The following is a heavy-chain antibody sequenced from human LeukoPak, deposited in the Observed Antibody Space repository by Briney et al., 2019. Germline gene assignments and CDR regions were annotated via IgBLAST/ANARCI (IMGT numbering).Heavy chain of an antibody. CDR2: TYYRSKWYS. CDR3: VRGAHDMGNC. CDR1: GDSVSSNSGA. V-gene: IGHV6-1*01. J-gene: IGHJ4*02. D-gene: IGHD4-23*01. Sequence: SQTLSLTCAISGDSVSSNSGAWNWIRQSPSRGLEWLGRTYYRSKWYSDYAMSVKSRITINPDTSKNQFSLQLNSVTPEDTAVYYCVRGAHDMGNCWGQGTLVTVSS.